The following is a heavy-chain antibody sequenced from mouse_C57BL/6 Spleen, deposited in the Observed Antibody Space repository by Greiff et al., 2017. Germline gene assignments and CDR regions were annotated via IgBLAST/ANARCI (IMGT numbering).Heavy chain of an antibody. Sequence: VQLQQPGAELVRPGSSVKLSCKASGYTFTSYWMDWVKQRPGQGLEWIGNIYPSDSETHYNQKFKDKATLTVDKSSSTAYMQLSSLTSEDSAVYYCARTITTVDRYAMDYWGQGTSVTVSS. CDR2: IYPSDSET. CDR3: ARTITTVDRYAMDY. D-gene: IGHD1-1*01. V-gene: IGHV1-61*01. J-gene: IGHJ4*01. CDR1: GYTFTSYW.